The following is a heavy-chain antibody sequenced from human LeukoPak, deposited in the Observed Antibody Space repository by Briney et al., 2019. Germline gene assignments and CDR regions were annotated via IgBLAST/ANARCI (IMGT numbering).Heavy chain of an antibody. D-gene: IGHD6-13*01. J-gene: IGHJ4*02. V-gene: IGHV3-7*01. Sequence: GSLRLSCAASGFTFSSYWMHWVRQAPGKGLEWVANIKQDGSEKYYVDSVKGRFTISRDNAKNSLYLQMNSLRAEDTAVYYCARDLPEGVCYFDYWGQGTLVTVSS. CDR1: GFTFSSYW. CDR2: IKQDGSEK. CDR3: ARDLPEGVCYFDY.